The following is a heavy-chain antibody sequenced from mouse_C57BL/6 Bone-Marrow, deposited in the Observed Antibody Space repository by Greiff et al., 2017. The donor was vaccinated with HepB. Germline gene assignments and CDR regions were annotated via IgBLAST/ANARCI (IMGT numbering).Heavy chain of an antibody. CDR2: FYPGSGSI. V-gene: IGHV1-62-2*01. CDR1: GYTFTEYT. Sequence: QVQLQQSGAELVKPGASVKLSCKASGYTFTEYTIHWVKQRPGQGLEWIGWFYPGSGSIKYNEKFKDKATLTADKSSSTVYMELSRLTSEDSAVYFCARHERGFITTVVGAMDYWGQGTSVTVSS. CDR3: ARHERGFITTVVGAMDY. J-gene: IGHJ4*01. D-gene: IGHD1-1*01.